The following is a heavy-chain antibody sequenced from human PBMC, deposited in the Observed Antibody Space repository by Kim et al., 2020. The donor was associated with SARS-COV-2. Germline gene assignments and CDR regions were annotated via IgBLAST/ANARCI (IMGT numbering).Heavy chain of an antibody. V-gene: IGHV5-51*01. CDR2: IYPDDSDT. CDR3: ARRSGWYVGGRYYYGMDV. J-gene: IGHJ6*02. D-gene: IGHD6-19*01. Sequence: GESLKISCKGSGYSFTTYWIGWVRQMPGKGLEWMGIIYPDDSDTRYSPSFQGQVTISADKSISTAYLQWSSLKASDTAMYYCARRSGWYVGGRYYYGMDVWGQGTTVTVSS. CDR1: GYSFTTYW.